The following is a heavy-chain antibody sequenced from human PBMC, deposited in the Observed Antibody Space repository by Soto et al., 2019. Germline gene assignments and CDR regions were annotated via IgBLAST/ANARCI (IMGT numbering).Heavy chain of an antibody. Sequence: SETLSLTCTVSGGSISSFHWNWIRQPAGKGLEWIGCIYSSGTTKYNPSLKSRVTMSVDTSKKQFSLKVSSVTAADTAVYYCARAATPVDFYYGMDVWGQGTTVTVSS. V-gene: IGHV4-4*07. J-gene: IGHJ6*02. CDR2: IYSSGTT. CDR1: GGSISSFH. CDR3: ARAATPVDFYYGMDV.